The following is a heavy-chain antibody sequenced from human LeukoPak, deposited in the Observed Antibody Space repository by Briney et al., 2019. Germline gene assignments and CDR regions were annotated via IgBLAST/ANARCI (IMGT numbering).Heavy chain of an antibody. CDR2: ISGSGGST. J-gene: IGHJ4*02. Sequence: GGSLRLSCAASGFTFSSYAMSWVRQAPGKGLEWVSAISGSGGSTYYADSVKGRFTISRDNSKNTLYLQMNSLRAEDTAVYYRAKGDCSGGSCYNFDYWGQGTLVTVSS. D-gene: IGHD2-15*01. V-gene: IGHV3-23*01. CDR3: AKGDCSGGSCYNFDY. CDR1: GFTFSSYA.